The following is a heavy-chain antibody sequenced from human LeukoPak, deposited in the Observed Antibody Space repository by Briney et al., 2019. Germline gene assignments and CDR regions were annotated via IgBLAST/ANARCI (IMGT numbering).Heavy chain of an antibody. CDR3: ARLQFRGSDGGDY. V-gene: IGHV4-39*01. Sequence: PSETLSLTCTVSGGSISSSDYFWGWIRPPPEKGLEWIGSISHSRGTHYNPSLKSRLTVAVDTSNNQFSLRLSSVTAADTAVYYCARLQFRGSDGGDYWGRGTLVTVSS. D-gene: IGHD3-10*01. CDR2: ISHSRGT. J-gene: IGHJ4*02. CDR1: GGSISSSDYF.